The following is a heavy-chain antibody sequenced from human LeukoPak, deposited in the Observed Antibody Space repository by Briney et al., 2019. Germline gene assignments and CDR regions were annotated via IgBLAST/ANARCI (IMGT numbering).Heavy chain of an antibody. V-gene: IGHV1-8*02. CDR1: GGTFSSYA. CDR2: MNPNSGIT. J-gene: IGHJ4*02. Sequence: ASVKVSCKASGGTFSSYAITWVRQAPGQGLEWMGWMNPNSGITAYAQKFEGRVTMTRNTSTSTAYMELSSLRSEDTAVYYCARNPRSYGLDYWGQGTPVTVSS. D-gene: IGHD5-18*01. CDR3: ARNPRSYGLDY.